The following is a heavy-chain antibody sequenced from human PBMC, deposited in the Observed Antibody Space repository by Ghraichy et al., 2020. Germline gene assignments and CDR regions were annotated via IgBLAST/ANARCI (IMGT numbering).Heavy chain of an antibody. Sequence: GGSLRLSCAASGFTFSSYGMHWVRQAPGKRLEWVAVISYDGSNKYYADSVKGRFTISRDNSKNTLYLQMNSLRAEDTAVYYCAKSRSRMTTVMGSDYWGQGTLVTVSS. V-gene: IGHV3-30*18. D-gene: IGHD4-11*01. J-gene: IGHJ4*02. CDR3: AKSRSRMTTVMGSDY. CDR1: GFTFSSYG. CDR2: ISYDGSNK.